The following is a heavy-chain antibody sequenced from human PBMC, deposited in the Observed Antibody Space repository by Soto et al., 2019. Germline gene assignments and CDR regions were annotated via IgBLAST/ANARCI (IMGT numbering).Heavy chain of an antibody. J-gene: IGHJ4*02. CDR3: ARGVEVADTTDPLDY. CDR1: GYTFTSYG. V-gene: IGHV1-18*01. CDR2: ISAYNGNT. Sequence: GASVKVSCKASGYTFTSYGIGWVRQAPGQGLEWMGWISAYNGNTNYAQKLQGRVTMTTDTSTSTAYMELRSLRSDDTAVYYCARGVEVADTTDPLDYWGQGTLVTVSS. D-gene: IGHD6-19*01.